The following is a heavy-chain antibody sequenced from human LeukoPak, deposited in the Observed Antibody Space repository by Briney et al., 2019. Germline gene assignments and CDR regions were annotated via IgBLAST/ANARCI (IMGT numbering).Heavy chain of an antibody. V-gene: IGHV3-23*01. D-gene: IGHD3-3*01. CDR3: AKDRASITIFGVVISKLYYFDY. CDR1: GFTFSSYA. CDR2: ISGSGGST. Sequence: GGSLRLSCAASGFTFSSYAISWVRQAPGKGLEWVSAISGSGGSTYYADSVKGRFTISRDNSKNTLYLQMNSLRAEDTAVYYCAKDRASITIFGVVISKLYYFDYWGQGTLVTVSS. J-gene: IGHJ4*02.